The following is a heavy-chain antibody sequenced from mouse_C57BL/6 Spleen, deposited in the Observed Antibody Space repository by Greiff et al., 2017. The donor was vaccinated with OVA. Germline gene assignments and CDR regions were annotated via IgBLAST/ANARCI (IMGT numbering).Heavy chain of an antibody. CDR3: AGGGSNPYFDY. V-gene: IGHV14-2*01. Sequence: VQLQQPGAELVKPGASVKLSCTASGFNFTDYYMHWVKQRPEQGLEWIGRIDPEDGETKYAPKFQGKATITADTSSNTAYLQLSSLTSEDTAVYYCAGGGSNPYFDYWGQGTTLTVSS. CDR1: GFNFTDYY. CDR2: IDPEDGET. J-gene: IGHJ2*01. D-gene: IGHD2-5*01.